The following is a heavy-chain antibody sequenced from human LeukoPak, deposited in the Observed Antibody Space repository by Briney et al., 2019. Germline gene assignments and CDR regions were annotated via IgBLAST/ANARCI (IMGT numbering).Heavy chain of an antibody. J-gene: IGHJ5*02. V-gene: IGHV4-59*01. CDR1: GGSISSYY. Sequence: SETLSLTCTVSGGSISSYYWSWIRQPPGKGLEWIGFIYDSGSTNYNPSLKSRVTISVDTSKNQFSLKLRSVTAADTAVYYCARILKYWFDPWGQGTLVTVSS. CDR3: ARILKYWFDP. CDR2: IYDSGST.